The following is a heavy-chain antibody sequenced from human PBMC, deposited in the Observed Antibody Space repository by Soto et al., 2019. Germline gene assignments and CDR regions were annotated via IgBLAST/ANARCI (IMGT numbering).Heavy chain of an antibody. J-gene: IGHJ5*02. CDR1: GGTFSSYA. CDR2: IIPIFGTA. D-gene: IGHD3-10*01. V-gene: IGHV1-69*01. CDR3: ARETMVRGGRWFDP. Sequence: QVQLVQSGAEVKKPGSSVKVSCKASGGTFSSYAISWVRQAPGQGLEWMGGIIPIFGTANYAQKFQGRVTITADESTSTAYMGLSSLRSEDTAVYYCARETMVRGGRWFDPWGQGTLVTVSS.